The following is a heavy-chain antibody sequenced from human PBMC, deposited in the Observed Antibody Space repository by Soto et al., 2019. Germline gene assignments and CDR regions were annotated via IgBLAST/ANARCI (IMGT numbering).Heavy chain of an antibody. CDR2: IIPIFPTP. V-gene: IGHV1-69*12. CDR1: GGTFGNSA. Sequence: QVQLVQSGAEVKKPGSSVTVSCKASGGTFGNSAISWVRQAPGQGLEWMGGIIPIFPTPDYAQKFQGRVTLTADESTTTDYMTLTSLRSEATAVYYCPRDIDRQQFGGNYYYGIDVWGHGPTFTVSS. J-gene: IGHJ6*02. D-gene: IGHD1-26*01. CDR3: PRDIDRQQFGGNYYYGIDV.